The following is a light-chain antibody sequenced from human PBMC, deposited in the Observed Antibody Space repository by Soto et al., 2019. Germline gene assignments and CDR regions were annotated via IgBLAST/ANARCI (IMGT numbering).Light chain of an antibody. V-gene: IGKV1-6*01. CDR1: QSISSY. CDR2: AAS. Sequence: MQMTQSPSSLSASVGDRVPITCRASQSISSYLGWYQQKTGTAPKLLIYAASSLPSGVPSRFRGSGSGTDFTLTISSLQPEDFATYHCLQDYNYPLTFGGGTKVDIK. CDR3: LQDYNYPLT. J-gene: IGKJ4*01.